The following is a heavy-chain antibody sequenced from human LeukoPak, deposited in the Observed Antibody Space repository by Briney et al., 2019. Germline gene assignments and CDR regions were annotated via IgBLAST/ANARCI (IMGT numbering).Heavy chain of an antibody. Sequence: GASVKVSCKASGGTFSSYAISWVRQAPGQGLEWMGGIIPIFGTANYAQKFQGRVTITADESTSTAYMELRSLRSDDTAVYYCARDLTPPPATGTGGVFDYWGQGTLVTVSS. J-gene: IGHJ4*02. CDR3: ARDLTPPPATGTGGVFDY. D-gene: IGHD6-13*01. CDR2: IIPIFGTA. CDR1: GGTFSSYA. V-gene: IGHV1-69*13.